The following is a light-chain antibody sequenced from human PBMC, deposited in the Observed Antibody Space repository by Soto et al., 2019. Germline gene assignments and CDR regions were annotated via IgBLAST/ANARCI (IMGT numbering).Light chain of an antibody. V-gene: IGKV1-5*03. CDR2: KAS. J-gene: IGKJ1*01. Sequence: DIQMTQSPSTLSVSVGDRVTITCRASQTISSWLAWYQQKPGKAPKLLIYKASTLKSGVPSRFSVSGSGTEFTLIISSLQPDDFATHYCQHYNSYSESFGQGTKVQFK. CDR3: QHYNSYSES. CDR1: QTISSW.